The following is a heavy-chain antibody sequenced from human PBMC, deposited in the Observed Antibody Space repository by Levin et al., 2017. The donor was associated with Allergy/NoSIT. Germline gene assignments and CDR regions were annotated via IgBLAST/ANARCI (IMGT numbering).Heavy chain of an antibody. CDR2: IYYSGST. V-gene: IGHV4-30-4*01. CDR3: ARGSRYGDGYNYFEY. J-gene: IGHJ4*02. D-gene: IGHD5-24*01. Sequence: SETLSLTCTVSGGSISSGDYYWSWIRQPPGKGLEWIGYIYYSGSTYYNPSLKSRVTISIDTSNNHFSLKLSSVTAADTAVYYCARGSRYGDGYNYFEYWGLGTLVTVSS. CDR1: GGSISSGDYY.